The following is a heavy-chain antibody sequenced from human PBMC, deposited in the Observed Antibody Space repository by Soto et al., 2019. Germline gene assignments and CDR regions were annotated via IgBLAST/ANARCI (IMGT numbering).Heavy chain of an antibody. V-gene: IGHV3-64*01. D-gene: IGHD2-2*01. CDR2: ITSNGGST. CDR3: ARETRYCSSTTGRFFDY. CDR1: GFTFSDYI. J-gene: IGHJ4*02. Sequence: EMQLVESGGGLVQPGGSLRLSCAASGFTFSDYIMHWVRQAPGKGLEYVSAITSNGGSTYYANSVKGRFTISRDNSKNTLYLQMGGLGVEDMAVYYCARETRYCSSTTGRFFDYWGQGTLVTVSS.